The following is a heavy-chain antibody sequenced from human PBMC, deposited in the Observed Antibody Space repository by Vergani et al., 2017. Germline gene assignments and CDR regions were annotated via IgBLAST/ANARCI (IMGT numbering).Heavy chain of an antibody. Sequence: QVQLVQSGAEVKKPGASVKVSCKASGYTFTSYAMHWVRQAPGQRLEWMGWSNAGNGNTKYSQECQGRVTITRDTSASTAYMELSSLRSEDMAVYYCARDRHWIHSRAFDPWGQGTLVTVSS. J-gene: IGHJ5*02. V-gene: IGHV1-3*02. CDR2: SNAGNGNT. CDR1: GYTFTSYA. CDR3: ARDRHWIHSRAFDP. D-gene: IGHD1-1*01.